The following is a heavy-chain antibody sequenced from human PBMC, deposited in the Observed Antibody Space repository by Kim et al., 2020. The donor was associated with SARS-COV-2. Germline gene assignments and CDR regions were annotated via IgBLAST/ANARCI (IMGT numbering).Heavy chain of an antibody. V-gene: IGHV3-48*02. CDR2: ISSSSSTI. Sequence: GGSLRLSCAASGFTFSSYSMNWVRQAPGKGLEWVSYISSSSSTIYYADSVKGRFTISRDNAKNSLYLQMNSLRDEDTAVYYCARGEGQWLVVRWELLDYWGQGTLVTVSS. D-gene: IGHD6-19*01. J-gene: IGHJ4*02. CDR3: ARGEGQWLVVRWELLDY. CDR1: GFTFSSYS.